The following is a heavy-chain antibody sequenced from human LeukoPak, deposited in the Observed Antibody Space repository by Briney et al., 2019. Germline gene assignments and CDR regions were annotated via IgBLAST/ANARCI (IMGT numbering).Heavy chain of an antibody. CDR2: SSGGGGST. CDR3: AKSSDQLLYSKFDF. CDR1: GFTFTSYD. Sequence: GGSLRLSCAASGFTFTSYDMNWVRQAPGKGLEWVSGSSGGGGSTYYADSVKGRFTISRENSKNTLYLQMNSLRAEDTAVYYCAKSSDQLLYSKFDFWGQGTLVTVSS. V-gene: IGHV3-23*01. J-gene: IGHJ4*02. D-gene: IGHD2/OR15-2a*01.